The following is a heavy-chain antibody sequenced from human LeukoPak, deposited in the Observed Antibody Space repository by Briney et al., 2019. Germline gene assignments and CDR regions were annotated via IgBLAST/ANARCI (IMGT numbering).Heavy chain of an antibody. Sequence: ASVRVSCKASGYTFSRYYMHWVRQAPGKGLEWMGIINPSVGSTSYAQKFQGRVTMTRDTITSTIYMELSSLRSEDTAVYYCARDIYCSGGSCYPGGYFDYWDQGSQVTVSS. CDR3: ARDIYCSGGSCYPGGYFDY. CDR1: GYTFSRYY. J-gene: IGHJ4*02. V-gene: IGHV1-46*01. D-gene: IGHD2-15*01. CDR2: INPSVGST.